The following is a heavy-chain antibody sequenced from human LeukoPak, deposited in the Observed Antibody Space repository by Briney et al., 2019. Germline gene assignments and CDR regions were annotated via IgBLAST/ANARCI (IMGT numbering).Heavy chain of an antibody. CDR3: ARTDYYDSSGYYYAPGGFDY. J-gene: IGHJ4*02. CDR1: GYSFTNFY. V-gene: IGHV1-2*02. D-gene: IGHD3-22*01. Sequence: ASVKVACKASGYSFTNFYLHWVRQAPGQGLEWMGWINPDSGGKIYAQKFQGRVTMTGDTSISTAYMELSRLRSDDTAVYYCARTDYYDSSGYYYAPGGFDYWGQGTLVTVSS. CDR2: INPDSGGK.